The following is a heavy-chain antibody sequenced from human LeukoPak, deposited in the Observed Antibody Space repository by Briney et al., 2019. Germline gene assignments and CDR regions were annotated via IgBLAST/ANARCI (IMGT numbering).Heavy chain of an antibody. J-gene: IGHJ6*03. CDR1: GYTFPSYY. CDR2: INPSGGST. CDR3: ARGFRHYYMGV. Sequence: ASVKVSCKASGYTFPSYYMHWVRQAPGQGLEGMGIINPSGGSTKYAQIFQGRVTMTRDKSTSTVYMAVSSVRSEDTAVYYCARGFRHYYMGVWGKGTTVTVSS. D-gene: IGHD3-3*01. V-gene: IGHV1-46*01.